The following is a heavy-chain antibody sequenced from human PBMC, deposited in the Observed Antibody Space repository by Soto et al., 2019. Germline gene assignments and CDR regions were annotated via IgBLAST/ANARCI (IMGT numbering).Heavy chain of an antibody. CDR3: AKDPRGNGDVTHYYNGMDV. J-gene: IGHJ6*02. V-gene: IGHV3-30*18. Sequence: QAQLVESGGGVVQPGRSLRLSCEVSGFRFSSYGVHWVRQAPGKGLEWVALISDDGRNTFYPDSVKGRFSISRDNSNNTVYLQMNSLRAEDTAVYYCAKDPRGNGDVTHYYNGMDVWGQGTTVTVSS. D-gene: IGHD4-17*01. CDR1: GFRFSSYG. CDR2: ISDDGRNT.